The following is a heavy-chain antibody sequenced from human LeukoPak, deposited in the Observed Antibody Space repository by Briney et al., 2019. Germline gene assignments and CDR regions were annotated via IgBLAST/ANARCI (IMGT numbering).Heavy chain of an antibody. CDR2: INHSGST. D-gene: IGHD3-22*01. Sequence: SETLSLTCAVYGGSFSGYYWSWIRQPPGKGLEWIGEINHSGSTNYNPSLKSRVTISVDTSKNQFSLKLCSVTAADTAVYYCARAVRGFTMIRKNYYYYYMDVWGKGTTVTISS. J-gene: IGHJ6*03. V-gene: IGHV4-34*01. CDR1: GGSFSGYY. CDR3: ARAVRGFTMIRKNYYYYYMDV.